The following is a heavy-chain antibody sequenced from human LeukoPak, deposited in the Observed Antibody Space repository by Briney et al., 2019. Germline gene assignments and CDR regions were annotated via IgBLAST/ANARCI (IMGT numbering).Heavy chain of an antibody. CDR3: AREVRLVGATLFDY. D-gene: IGHD1-26*01. CDR1: GYTFTGYY. J-gene: IGHJ4*02. V-gene: IGHV1-2*06. Sequence: ASVKVSCKASGYTFTGYYMHWVRQAPGQGLEWMGRINPNSGGTNYARKFQGRVTMTRDTSISTAYMELSRLRSDDTAVYYCAREVRLVGATLFDYWGQGTLVTVSS. CDR2: INPNSGGT.